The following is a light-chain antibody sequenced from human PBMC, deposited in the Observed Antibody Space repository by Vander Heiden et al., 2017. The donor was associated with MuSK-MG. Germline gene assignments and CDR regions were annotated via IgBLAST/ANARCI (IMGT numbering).Light chain of an antibody. CDR2: WAS. V-gene: IGKV4-1*01. Sequence: SPDSLAVSLGERATIHCKSSQSVLYSSNNNNCLSWYQHKPEQPPKLLISWASTRESRVPDRFSGSGSGTDFTLIISSLPADDVEAYYCPHYDNGTYTFGQGTELEIK. CDR3: PHYDNGTYT. CDR1: QSVLYSSNNNNC. J-gene: IGKJ2*01.